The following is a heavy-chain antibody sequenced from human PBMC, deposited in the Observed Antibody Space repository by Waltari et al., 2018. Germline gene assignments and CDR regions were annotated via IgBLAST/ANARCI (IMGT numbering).Heavy chain of an antibody. CDR2: IIPIFGTA. V-gene: IGHV1-69*01. J-gene: IGHJ3*02. CDR1: GGTFSSYA. CDR3: ARENYYDSSGYVMRDAFDI. D-gene: IGHD3-22*01. Sequence: QVQLVQSGAEVKKPGSSGKVYCKASGGTFSSYAISWVRQATGQGLEWMGGIIPIFGTANYAQKFQGRVTITADESTSTAYMELSSLRSEDTAVYYCARENYYDSSGYVMRDAFDIWGQGTMFTVSS.